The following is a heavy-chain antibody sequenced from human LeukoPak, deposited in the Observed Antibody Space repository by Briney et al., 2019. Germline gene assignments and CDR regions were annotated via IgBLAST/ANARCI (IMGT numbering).Heavy chain of an antibody. V-gene: IGHV3-73*01. Sequence: GGSLRLSCAAAGFSVSSNYMSWVRQASGKGLEWVGRIRSKANSYAAAYAASVKGRFTISRDDSKNTAYLQMNSLKTEDTAVYYCTRQEYYGSGSYDWGQGTLVTVSS. D-gene: IGHD3-10*01. J-gene: IGHJ4*02. CDR3: TRQEYYGSGSYD. CDR1: GFSVSSNY. CDR2: IRSKANSYAA.